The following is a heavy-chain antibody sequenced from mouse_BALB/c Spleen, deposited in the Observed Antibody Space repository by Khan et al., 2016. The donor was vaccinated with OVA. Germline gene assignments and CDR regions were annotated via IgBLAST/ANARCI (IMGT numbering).Heavy chain of an antibody. CDR1: GYTFTDFS. Sequence: QVQLQQPGAELVRPGGSVKISCKGSGYTFTDFSMHWVKQSHAKSLEWIGVISTYYGDSIYNQKFKGKATMTVDKSSSTAYVELARLTSEDSAIYYCARESGNFRFANWGRGTLVTVSA. V-gene: IGHV1S137*01. CDR3: ARESGNFRFAN. D-gene: IGHD2-1*01. J-gene: IGHJ3*01. CDR2: ISTYYGDS.